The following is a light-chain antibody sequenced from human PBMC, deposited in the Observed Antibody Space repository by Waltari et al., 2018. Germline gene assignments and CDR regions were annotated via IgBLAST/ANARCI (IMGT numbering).Light chain of an antibody. V-gene: IGLV2-14*03. J-gene: IGLJ1*01. CDR3: NSHRNGNSWV. CDR1: SSDIGGTHY. CDR2: DVS. Sequence: QSALTQPASVSGSPGQSITISCTGTSSDIGGTHYVPWDQQHPGKAPKLLIFDVSNRPSGIADRFSGSKAGNTASLTIAGLQAADEGSYYCNSHRNGNSWVFGTGTEVTVL.